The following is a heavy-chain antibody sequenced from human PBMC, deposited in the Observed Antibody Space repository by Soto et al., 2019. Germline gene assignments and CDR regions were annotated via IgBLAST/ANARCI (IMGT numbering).Heavy chain of an antibody. CDR3: ARPRSRHYSFWC. J-gene: IGHJ4*02. CDR1: GGTFSSYA. CDR2: IIPIFGTA. Sequence: QVQLVQSGAEVKKPGSSVKVSCKASGGTFSSYAISWVRQAPGQGLGWVGGIIPIFGTANYAQKFQGRVTIPVDESTSTAYMELRSLRAEDTAVYYCARPRSRHYSFWCWGQGTLVTLAS. V-gene: IGHV1-69*01. D-gene: IGHD4-4*01.